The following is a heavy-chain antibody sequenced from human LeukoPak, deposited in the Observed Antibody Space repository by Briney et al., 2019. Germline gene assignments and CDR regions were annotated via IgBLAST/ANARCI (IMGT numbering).Heavy chain of an antibody. V-gene: IGHV4-34*01. CDR2: INHSGST. D-gene: IGHD6-19*01. CDR3: ARGHISSGETP. J-gene: IGHJ5*02. CDR1: GGSSSGYY. Sequence: PSETLSLTCAVYGGSSSGYYWSWIRQPPGKGLEWIGEINHSGSTNYNPSLKSRVTISVDTSKNQFSLKLSSVTAADTAVYYCARGHISSGETPWGQGTLVTVSS.